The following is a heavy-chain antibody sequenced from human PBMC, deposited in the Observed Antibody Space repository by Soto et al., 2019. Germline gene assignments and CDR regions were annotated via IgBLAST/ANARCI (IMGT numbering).Heavy chain of an antibody. CDR3: ARVGPRNYYDSSGYYYYFDY. CDR1: GGSISSYY. J-gene: IGHJ4*02. CDR2: FYYSGST. V-gene: IGHV4-59*12. Sequence: SETLSLTCTVSGGSISSYYWSWIRQPPGKGLDWIGYFYYSGSTNYNPSLKSRVTISVDTSKNQFSLKLSSVTAADTAVYYCARVGPRNYYDSSGYYYYFDYWGQGTLVTVSS. D-gene: IGHD3-22*01.